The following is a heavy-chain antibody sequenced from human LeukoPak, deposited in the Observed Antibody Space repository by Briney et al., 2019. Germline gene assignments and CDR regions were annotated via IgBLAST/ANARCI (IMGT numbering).Heavy chain of an antibody. J-gene: IGHJ5*02. CDR2: INPSVGRS. CDR1: GYTFITYY. Sequence: ASVKVSCKASGYTFITYYIHWLRQAPGQGLEWMGIINPSVGRSSYAQTFQGRLTMASDTSATTVYMELSSLRSEDTAVYYCARDGPPDIIFVPAARREFDPWGQGTLVTVSS. CDR3: ARDGPPDIIFVPAARREFDP. D-gene: IGHD2-2*01. V-gene: IGHV1-46*01.